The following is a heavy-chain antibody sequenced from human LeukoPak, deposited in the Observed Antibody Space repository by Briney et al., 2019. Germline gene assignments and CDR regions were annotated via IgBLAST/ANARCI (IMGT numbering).Heavy chain of an antibody. D-gene: IGHD4-17*01. CDR3: ARDYYGDYNFDY. V-gene: IGHV3-21*01. CDR2: ISSSSSYI. CDR1: GFTFSSYG. J-gene: IGHJ4*02. Sequence: GGSLRLSCAASGFTFSSYGMNWVRQAPGKGLEWVSSISSSSSYIYYADSVKGRFTISRDSAQNSLYLQMNSLRAEDTAVYYCARDYYGDYNFDYWGQGTLVTVSS.